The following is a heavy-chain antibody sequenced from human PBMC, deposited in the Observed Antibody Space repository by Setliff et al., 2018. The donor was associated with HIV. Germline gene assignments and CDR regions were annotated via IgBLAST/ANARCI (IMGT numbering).Heavy chain of an antibody. CDR2: IFYSGST. J-gene: IGHJ4*02. D-gene: IGHD2-21*01. V-gene: IGHV4-39*07. CDR1: GGSISRSRNY. Sequence: SETLSLTCTVSGGSISRSRNYWGWIRQPPGKGLEWIGSIFYSGSTYYNPSLKSRVTLSLDNSKNQFSLKLTTVSYADSVRGRFIISRDSVRNEVYLQMKSLRADDTALYYCVRDQLRWPERWDFDFWGQGTLVTVSS. CDR3: IISRDSVRNEVYLQMKSLRADDTALYYCVRDQLRWPERWDFDF.